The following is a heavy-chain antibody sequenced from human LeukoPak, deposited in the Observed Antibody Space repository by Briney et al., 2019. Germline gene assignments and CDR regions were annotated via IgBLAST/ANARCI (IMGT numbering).Heavy chain of an antibody. CDR3: ARGLFGSYNY. CDR1: GGSISTYY. V-gene: IGHV4-59*01. Sequence: SETLSLTCTVSGGSISTYYWNWIRQPPGKGLEWIGYIYYSGTTNYNPSLKSRVSMSVDTSKNQFSLKLSSVTAADTAVYYCARGLFGSYNYWGQGTLVTVSS. J-gene: IGHJ4*02. D-gene: IGHD1-26*01. CDR2: IYYSGTT.